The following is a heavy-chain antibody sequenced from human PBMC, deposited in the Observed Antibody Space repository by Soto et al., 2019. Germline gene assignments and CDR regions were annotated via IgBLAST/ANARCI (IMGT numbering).Heavy chain of an antibody. CDR1: GGSINGPDYY. J-gene: IGHJ5*02. D-gene: IGHD2-2*01. CDR3: AKETSSVCFDH. V-gene: IGHV4-30-4*08. Sequence: SETLSLTCTVSGGSINGPDYYWSWVRQPPGKGLEWIGYIFYTGNAYYNPSLMTRATISIDTSKNQFSLKLSSVTAAYTAVSYCAKETSSVCFDHWVPGTLVTVSS. CDR2: IFYTGNA.